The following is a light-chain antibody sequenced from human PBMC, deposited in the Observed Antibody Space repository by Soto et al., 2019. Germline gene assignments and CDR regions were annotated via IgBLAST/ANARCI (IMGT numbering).Light chain of an antibody. CDR3: SSYTSSSTLV. J-gene: IGLJ2*01. V-gene: IGLV2-14*01. CDR1: SSDVGGYNY. CDR2: AVS. Sequence: QSVLTQPASVSGSPGQSITISCTGTSSDVGGYNYVSWYQQHPGKAPKLMIYAVSNRPSGVSNRFSGSKSGNTASLTISGLQAEDEAVYYCSSYTSSSTLVFGGGTKLTVL.